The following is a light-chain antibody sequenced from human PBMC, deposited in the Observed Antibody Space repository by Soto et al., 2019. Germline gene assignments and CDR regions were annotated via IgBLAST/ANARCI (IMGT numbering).Light chain of an antibody. CDR1: QSVSNNY. V-gene: IGKV3-20*01. Sequence: EIVLTQSPGTLSLSPGERATLSCRASQSVSNNYLAWYQQKPCQAPRLLIYGASNRATGIPDRFSGRGSWTDFTLTISTLEPEDFAVYYCQQYGSSGTFGQGTQVDSK. CDR3: QQYGSSGT. CDR2: GAS. J-gene: IGKJ1*01.